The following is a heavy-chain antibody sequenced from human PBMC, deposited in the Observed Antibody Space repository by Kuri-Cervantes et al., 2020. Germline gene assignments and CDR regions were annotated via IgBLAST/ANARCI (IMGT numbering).Heavy chain of an antibody. D-gene: IGHD2-15*01. V-gene: IGHV4-34*01. CDR3: ARRHCSGGRCYSSYFDY. Sequence: SETLSLTCAVYGVSFNDYYWTWVRQPPGKGPEWIGEISYRGSPNSNPSLKSRVTISVDTSKNQFSLKLSSVTAADTAVYYCARRHCSGGRCYSSYFDYWGQGTLVTVSS. CDR1: GVSFNDYY. J-gene: IGHJ4*02. CDR2: ISYRGSP.